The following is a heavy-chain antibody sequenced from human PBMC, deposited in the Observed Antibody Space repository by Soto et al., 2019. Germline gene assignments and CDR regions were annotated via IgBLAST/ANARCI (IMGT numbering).Heavy chain of an antibody. V-gene: IGHV4-31*03. CDR2: IYYSGST. J-gene: IGHJ6*02. D-gene: IGHD6-13*01. CDR3: ARVQFLVAAAGTRNRGYYYYGMDV. Sequence: QVQLQESGPGLVKPSQTLSLTCTVSGGSISSGGYYWSWIRQHPGKGLEWIGYIYYSGSTYYNPSLVSRVTISVDTSKNQFSLKLSSVTAADTAVYYCARVQFLVAAAGTRNRGYYYYGMDVWGQGTTVTVSS. CDR1: GGSISSGGYY.